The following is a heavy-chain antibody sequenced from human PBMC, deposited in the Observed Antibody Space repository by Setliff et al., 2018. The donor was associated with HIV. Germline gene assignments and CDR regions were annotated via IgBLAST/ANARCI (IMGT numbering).Heavy chain of an antibody. D-gene: IGHD2-15*01. Sequence: SETLSLTCTVSGDSIRGYYWSWIRQPPGKGLEWMGYVLYTGFAAYNPSLKSRLTISVDTSQSQFSLKLTSVTAADTAMYFCARDSPADGGNPGRFQRWGQGTLVTVSS. CDR3: ARDSPADGGNPGRFQR. V-gene: IGHV4-59*12. CDR1: GDSIRGYY. CDR2: VLYTGFA. J-gene: IGHJ1*01.